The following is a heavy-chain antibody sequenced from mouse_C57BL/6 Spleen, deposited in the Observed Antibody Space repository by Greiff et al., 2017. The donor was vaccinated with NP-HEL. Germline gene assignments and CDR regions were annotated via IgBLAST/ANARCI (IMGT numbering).Heavy chain of an antibody. J-gene: IGHJ4*01. D-gene: IGHD2-3*01. Sequence: QVQLQQSGAELARPGASVTLSCKASGYTFPSYGISWVKQRTGQGLEWIGEIYPRSGNTYYTEKFKGKATLTADKSSSTAYMELRSLTSEDSAVYFCARSDDGYYTDYWGQGTSVTVSS. CDR2: IYPRSGNT. CDR1: GYTFPSYG. CDR3: ARSDDGYYTDY. V-gene: IGHV1-81*01.